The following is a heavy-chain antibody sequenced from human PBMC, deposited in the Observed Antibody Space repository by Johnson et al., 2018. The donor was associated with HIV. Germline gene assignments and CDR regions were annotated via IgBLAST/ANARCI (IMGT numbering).Heavy chain of an antibody. CDR1: GFTFSSYA. J-gene: IGHJ3*02. Sequence: VQLVESGGGVVQPGRSLRLSCAASGFTFSSYAMHWVRQAPGKGLDWVAVLSYDGNNRYYVDSVKGRFTISRDNSKNTLYLQMNSLRAEDTAVYYCAPLGDAFDIWGQGTMVTVSS. V-gene: IGHV3-30*04. D-gene: IGHD7-27*01. CDR2: LSYDGNNR. CDR3: APLGDAFDI.